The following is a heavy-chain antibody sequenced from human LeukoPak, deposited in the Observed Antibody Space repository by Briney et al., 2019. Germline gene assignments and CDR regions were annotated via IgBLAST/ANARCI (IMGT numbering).Heavy chain of an antibody. V-gene: IGHV3-53*01. CDR2: IYSGGST. Sequence: GGSLRLSCAASGFTVSSNYMSWVRQAPGKGLEWVSVIYSGGSTYYADSVKGRFTISRDNSENTLYLQMNSLRAEDTAVYYCAFMVRGFSTHAGGDYWGQGTMVTVSS. CDR3: AFMVRGFSTHAGGDY. J-gene: IGHJ4*02. CDR1: GFTVSSNY. D-gene: IGHD3-10*01.